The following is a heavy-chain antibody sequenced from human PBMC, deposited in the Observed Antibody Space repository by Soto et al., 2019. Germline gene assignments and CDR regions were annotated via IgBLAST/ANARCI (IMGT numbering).Heavy chain of an antibody. J-gene: IGHJ4*02. CDR2: NSTYNGNT. CDR1: GYTFTSYG. D-gene: IGHD3-10*01. Sequence: QVQLVQSGAEVKKPGASVKVSCKASGYTFTSYGISWVRPAPGQGLEWMGWNSTYNGNTKYAQKLQGRVTMTTDTSRSTGYMELRSLRSDDPAVFCCARGMFRGVGSDYWGQGTLVTVSS. V-gene: IGHV1-18*01. CDR3: ARGMFRGVGSDY.